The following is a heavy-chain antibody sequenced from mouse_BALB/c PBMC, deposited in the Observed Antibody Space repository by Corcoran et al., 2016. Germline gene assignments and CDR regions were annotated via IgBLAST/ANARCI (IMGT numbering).Heavy chain of an antibody. CDR2: IFPRSGSA. J-gene: IGHJ1*01. V-gene: IGHV1-9*01. Sequence: QVQLQQSGAELMKPGASVKISCKATGFTFTSYWIEWVKQRPGHGLEWIGEIFPRSGSANYNENFKGKATFTADTSSNTAYMQLSSLTSGDSAVYYCARNWDWFFGVWGAGTTVTVSS. D-gene: IGHD4-1*01. CDR1: GFTFTSYW. CDR3: ARNWDWFFGV.